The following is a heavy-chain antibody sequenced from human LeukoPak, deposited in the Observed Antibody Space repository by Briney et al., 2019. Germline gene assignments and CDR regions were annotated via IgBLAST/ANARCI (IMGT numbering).Heavy chain of an antibody. D-gene: IGHD6-19*01. CDR3: ARGGVYSSGWYSDYYYYMDV. J-gene: IGHJ6*03. Sequence: SETLSLTCTVSGGSISSYYWSWIRQPPGKGLEWIGYIYDSGSTNYNPSLKSRVTISVDTSKNQFSLKLSSVTAADTAVYYCARGGVYSSGWYSDYYYYMDVWGKGTTVTISS. V-gene: IGHV4-59*01. CDR1: GGSISSYY. CDR2: IYDSGST.